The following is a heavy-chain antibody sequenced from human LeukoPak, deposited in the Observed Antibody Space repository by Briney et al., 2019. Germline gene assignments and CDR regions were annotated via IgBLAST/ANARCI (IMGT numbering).Heavy chain of an antibody. Sequence: GGSLRLSCAASGFTFSSYGMHWVRQAPGKGLEWVAVISYDGSNKYYADSVKGRFTISRDNSKSTLYLQMNSLRAEDTAVYYCATQTPYYYDSSGYSEGGYFDYWGQGTLVTVSS. CDR3: ATQTPYYYDSSGYSEGGYFDY. CDR1: GFTFSSYG. J-gene: IGHJ4*02. D-gene: IGHD3-22*01. V-gene: IGHV3-30*03. CDR2: ISYDGSNK.